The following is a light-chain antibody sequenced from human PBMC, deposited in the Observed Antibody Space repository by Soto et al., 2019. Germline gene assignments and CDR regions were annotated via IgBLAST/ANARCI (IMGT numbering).Light chain of an antibody. Sequence: QSALTQPASVSGSPGQSITISCTGTTNDVGGYNYVSWYQQHPGKAPKLLIFDVSSRPSGVSNRFSGSKSGNTASLTISALQAEDEADYFCNSYTSSTSRPYVFGTGTKVTVL. CDR1: TNDVGGYNY. CDR2: DVS. V-gene: IGLV2-14*01. CDR3: NSYTSSTSRPYV. J-gene: IGLJ1*01.